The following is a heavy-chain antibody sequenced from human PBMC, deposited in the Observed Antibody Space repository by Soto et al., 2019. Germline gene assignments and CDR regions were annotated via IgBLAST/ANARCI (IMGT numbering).Heavy chain of an antibody. Sequence: QVQLVQSGGEVKKPGASVKVSCKTSGYSFTTYGISWVRQAPGQGLEWMGWISAYNGNTNYAQKLQGRVPMTTDTSPKTAHMELRSLRSDDTAAYYCASAGPGPYFFNGMDVWGQGSTVTVSS. CDR2: ISAYNGNT. V-gene: IGHV1-18*01. CDR3: ASAGPGPYFFNGMDV. J-gene: IGHJ6*01. CDR1: GYSFTTYG.